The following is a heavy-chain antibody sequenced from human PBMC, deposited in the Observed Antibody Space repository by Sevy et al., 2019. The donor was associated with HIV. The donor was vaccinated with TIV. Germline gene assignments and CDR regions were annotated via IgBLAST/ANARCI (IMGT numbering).Heavy chain of an antibody. D-gene: IGHD3-10*01. CDR1: GFTFSNAW. CDR2: IKSITDGGTT. J-gene: IGHJ6*02. CDR3: TSRITMVRGVLPQYYYGMDV. Sequence: GGSLRLSCAASGFTFSNAWMSWVRQAPGKGLEWVGRIKSITDGGTTDYAAPVKGRFTISRDESKNTLYLQMNSLKTEDTAVYYCTSRITMVRGVLPQYYYGMDVWGQGTTVTVSS. V-gene: IGHV3-15*01.